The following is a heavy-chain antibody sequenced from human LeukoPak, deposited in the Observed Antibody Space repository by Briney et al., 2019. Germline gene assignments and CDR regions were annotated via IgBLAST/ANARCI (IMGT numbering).Heavy chain of an antibody. V-gene: IGHV3-21*01. CDR1: GFTFSNAW. D-gene: IGHD6-13*01. CDR2: ISSSSSYI. J-gene: IGHJ5*02. CDR3: ASGPLVAAAGRTRISWFDP. Sequence: KPGGSLRLSCAASGFTFSNAWMSWVRQAPGKGLEWVSSISSSSSYIYYADSVKGRFTISRDNAKNSLYLQMNSLRAEDTAVYYCASGPLVAAAGRTRISWFDPWGQGTLVTVSS.